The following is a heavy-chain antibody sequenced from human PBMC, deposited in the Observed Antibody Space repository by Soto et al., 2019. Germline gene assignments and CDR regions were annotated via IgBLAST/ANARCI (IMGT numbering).Heavy chain of an antibody. CDR3: ASQGRVPDAFDI. D-gene: IGHD1-26*01. J-gene: IGHJ3*02. CDR1: GLTFSSYW. Sequence: EVQLVESGGGLVQPGGSLRLSCAASGLTFSSYWMSWVRQAPGKGLAWVANIKQDGSEKNYVDSVKGRFTISRDNAKNSLCLQMNSLRAEDTAVYYCASQGRVPDAFDIWGQGTMVIVSS. CDR2: IKQDGSEK. V-gene: IGHV3-7*01.